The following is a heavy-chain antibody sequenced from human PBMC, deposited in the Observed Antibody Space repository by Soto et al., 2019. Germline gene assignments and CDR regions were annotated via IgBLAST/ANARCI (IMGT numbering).Heavy chain of an antibody. CDR2: IYYSGST. V-gene: IGHV4-59*01. Sequence: SETLSLTCTVSGGSISSYYWSWIRQPPGKGLEWIGYIYYSGSTNYNPSLKSRVTITVDTSKNQFSLKLSSVTAADTAVYYCARVLRSWFDPWGQGTLVTVSS. CDR3: ARVLRSWFDP. CDR1: GGSISSYY. J-gene: IGHJ5*02.